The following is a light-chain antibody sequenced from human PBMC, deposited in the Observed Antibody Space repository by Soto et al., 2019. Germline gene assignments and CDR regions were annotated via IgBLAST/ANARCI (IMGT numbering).Light chain of an antibody. CDR1: QSVSSN. CDR2: GAS. Sequence: EILLTPSPATLSLSQRETATLSCTASQSVSSNLAWYQQKPGQAPRLLIYGASTRATGIPARFSGSGSGTEFTLTISSLQPDDFATYYCQQYGSYLITFGQGTRLEIK. CDR3: QQYGSYLIT. J-gene: IGKJ5*01. V-gene: IGKV3-15*01.